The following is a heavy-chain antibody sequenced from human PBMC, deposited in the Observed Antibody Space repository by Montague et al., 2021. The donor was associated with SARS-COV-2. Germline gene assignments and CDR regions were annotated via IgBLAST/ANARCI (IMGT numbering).Heavy chain of an antibody. CDR2: TYYRSKWYN. Sequence: CAISGDSVSSHIATWHWIRQSPSIGLEWLGRTYYRSKWYNDYAVSVKSRVIINPDTSNNRISLLLNSVTPEDTAVYYCARAYCGGDCYFYWYFDLWGRGTLVTVSS. CDR1: GDSVSSHIAT. D-gene: IGHD2-21*02. CDR3: ARAYCGGDCYFYWYFDL. V-gene: IGHV6-1*01. J-gene: IGHJ2*01.